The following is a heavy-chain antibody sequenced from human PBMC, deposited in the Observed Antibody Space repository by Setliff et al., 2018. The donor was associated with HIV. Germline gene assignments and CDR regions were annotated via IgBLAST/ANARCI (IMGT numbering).Heavy chain of an antibody. J-gene: IGHJ6*02. CDR2: IYYSGST. V-gene: IGHV4-38-2*02. CDR3: ARDRPGGSGYYYYYYGMDV. Sequence: SETLSLTCTVSGYSISSGYYWAWIRQPPGKGLEWIGSIYYSGSTNYNPSLKSRVTISVDTSKNQFSLKLSSVTAADTAVYYCARDRPGGSGYYYYYYGMDVWGQGTTVTVSS. CDR1: GYSISSGYY. D-gene: IGHD3-22*01.